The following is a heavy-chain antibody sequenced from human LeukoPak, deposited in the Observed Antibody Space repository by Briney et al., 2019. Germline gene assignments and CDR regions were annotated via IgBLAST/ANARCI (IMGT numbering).Heavy chain of an antibody. Sequence: ASVKVSCKVSGYTLTELSMHWVRQAPGKGPEWMGGFDPEDGETIYAQKFQGRVTMTEDTSTDTAYMELSSLRSEDTAVYYCATVKKYSSSWYVPFDPWGQGTLVTISS. D-gene: IGHD6-13*01. CDR1: GYTLTELS. J-gene: IGHJ5*02. V-gene: IGHV1-24*01. CDR3: ATVKKYSSSWYVPFDP. CDR2: FDPEDGET.